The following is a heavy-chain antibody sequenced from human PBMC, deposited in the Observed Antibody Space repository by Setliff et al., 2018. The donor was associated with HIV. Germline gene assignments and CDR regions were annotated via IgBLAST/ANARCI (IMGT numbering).Heavy chain of an antibody. CDR1: GGSFSGYY. CDR2: INHSGST. Sequence: PSETLSLTCAVYGGSFSGYYWSWIRQPPGKGLEWIGEINHSGSTNYNPSLKSRVTISVDTSMDQFSLKLSSVTAADTAVYYCARDGPLEGSYRYYYYMDVWGKGTTVTVSS. V-gene: IGHV4-34*01. J-gene: IGHJ6*03. D-gene: IGHD3-10*01. CDR3: ARDGPLEGSYRYYYYMDV.